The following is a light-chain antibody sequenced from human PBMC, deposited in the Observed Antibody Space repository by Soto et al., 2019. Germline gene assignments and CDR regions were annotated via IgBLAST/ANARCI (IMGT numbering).Light chain of an antibody. CDR2: DVT. CDR1: SSDVGAYNY. V-gene: IGLV2-14*03. CDR3: SSYTSSRTLV. J-gene: IGLJ1*01. Sequence: QSVLTQPASVSGSPGQSITSSCTGTSSDVGAYNYVAWYQHHPGKVPKLMIYDVTNRPSGVSGRFSGSKSGNTASLTISGLQAEDEADYYCSSYTSSRTLVFGSGTKLTVL.